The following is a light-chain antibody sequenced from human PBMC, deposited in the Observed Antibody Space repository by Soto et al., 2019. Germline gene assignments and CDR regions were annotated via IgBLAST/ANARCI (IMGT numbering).Light chain of an antibody. V-gene: IGLV1-40*01. Sequence: QSVLTQPPSVSGAPGQRVSISCTGSTSNIGAPYDVHWYQHLPGTAPKLLIYGDNNRPSGVPDRFSGSKSGTSASLAITRLHADDEADYYCQSYDISLHNYVFGTGTKVTVL. J-gene: IGLJ1*01. CDR2: GDN. CDR3: QSYDISLHNYV. CDR1: TSNIGAPYD.